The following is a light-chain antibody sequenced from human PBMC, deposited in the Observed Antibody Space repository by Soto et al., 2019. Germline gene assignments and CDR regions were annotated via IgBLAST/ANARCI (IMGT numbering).Light chain of an antibody. V-gene: IGLV1-47*01. CDR1: SSTVGSNH. J-gene: IGLJ1*01. CDR2: KNN. CDR3: AAWDDNFSTYV. Sequence: QSGLTQPPSASGTPGQRVTISCSGYSSTVGSNHVYWYQKFPGMAPKHLISKNNQRPPGVPDRFSGSKSGTSASLAISGLRSEDEADYYCAAWDDNFSTYVFGSGTKVTVL.